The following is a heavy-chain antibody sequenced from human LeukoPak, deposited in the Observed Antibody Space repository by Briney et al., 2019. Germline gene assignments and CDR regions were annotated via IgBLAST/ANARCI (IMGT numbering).Heavy chain of an antibody. D-gene: IGHD3-22*01. CDR2: ISGSGGST. V-gene: IGHV3-23*01. CDR1: GFTFSSYA. J-gene: IGHJ5*02. Sequence: QPGGSLRLSCAASGFTFSSYAMSWVRQAPGKGLEWVSAISGSGGSTYYADSVKGRFTISRDNSKNTLYLQMNSLRAEDTAVYYCAKVPVTYYYDSSGYLTWGQGTLVTVSS. CDR3: AKVPVTYYYDSSGYLT.